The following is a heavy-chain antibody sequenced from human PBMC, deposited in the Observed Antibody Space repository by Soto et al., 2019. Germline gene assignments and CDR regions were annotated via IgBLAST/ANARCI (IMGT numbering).Heavy chain of an antibody. J-gene: IGHJ4*02. CDR2: ISAYNGNT. D-gene: IGHD3-16*01. CDR1: GYTFTNFG. V-gene: IGHV1-18*01. CDR3: ARRGTPIDY. Sequence: QVQLVQSGAEVKKPGASVKVSCKASGYTFTNFGISWVRQAPGQGLEWMGWISAYNGNTNYAQNFQGRVTITTDTSASTAYREPRSLRSDDTAVYYCARRGTPIDYWGQGTLVTVSS.